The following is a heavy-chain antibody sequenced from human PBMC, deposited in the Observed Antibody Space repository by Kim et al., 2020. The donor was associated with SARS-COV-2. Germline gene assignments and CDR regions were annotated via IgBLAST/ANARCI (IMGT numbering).Heavy chain of an antibody. D-gene: IGHD3-10*01. CDR2: IYHSGST. V-gene: IGHV4-4*02. J-gene: IGHJ5*02. Sequence: SETLSLTCAVSGGSISSSNWWSWVRQPPGKGLEWIGEIYHSGSTNYNPSLKSRVTISVDKSKNQFSLKLSSVTAADTAVYYCARDRLGEPEFSRWFDPWGQGTLVTVSS. CDR3: ARDRLGEPEFSRWFDP. CDR1: GGSISSSNW.